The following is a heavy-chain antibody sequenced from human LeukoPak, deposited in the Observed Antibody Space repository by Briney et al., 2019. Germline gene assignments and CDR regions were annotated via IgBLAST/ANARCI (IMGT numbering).Heavy chain of an antibody. CDR1: GGSISSYY. D-gene: IGHD4-17*01. CDR3: ASYAQ. V-gene: IGHV4-59*01. Sequence: SETLSLTCTVSGGSISSYYWSWIRQPPGKGLEWIGYIYYSGSTNYNPSLKSRVTISVDTSKNQFSLKLSSVTAADTAVYYCASYAQWGQGTLVTVSS. J-gene: IGHJ4*02. CDR2: IYYSGST.